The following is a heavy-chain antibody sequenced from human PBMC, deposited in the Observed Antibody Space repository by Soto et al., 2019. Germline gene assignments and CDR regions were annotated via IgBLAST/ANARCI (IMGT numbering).Heavy chain of an antibody. Sequence: EVQLVESGGGLVKPGGSLRLSCAASGFTSTNAWMNWVRQAPGQGLEWVGRLKGKNEGGTTDYAAPVNGRFIISRDDVKNSLYLQMNSLKTADTAVYYRSKRWRGNFDYLGQGALINVSP. CDR1: GFTSTNAW. D-gene: IGHD4-17*01. CDR2: LKGKNEGGTT. CDR3: SKRWRGNFDY. V-gene: IGHV3-15*07. J-gene: IGHJ4*02.